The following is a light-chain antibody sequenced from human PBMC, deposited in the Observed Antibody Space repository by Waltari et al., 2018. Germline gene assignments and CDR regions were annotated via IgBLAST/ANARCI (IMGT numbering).Light chain of an antibody. V-gene: IGKV2-30*02. CDR2: KVS. CDR3: MQGTHWPPMYT. CDR1: QSLVHSDGNTY. J-gene: IGKJ2*01. Sequence: DVVMTQSPLSLPVTLGQPASISCRSSQSLVHSDGNTYLNWFQQRPGQSPRRLIYKVSNRDSGVPDRFSGSGSGTDFTLKISRVEAEDVGVYYCMQGTHWPPMYTFGQGTKLGIK.